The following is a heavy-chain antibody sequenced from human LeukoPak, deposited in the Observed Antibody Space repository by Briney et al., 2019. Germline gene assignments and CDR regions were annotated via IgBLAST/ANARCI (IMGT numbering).Heavy chain of an antibody. CDR3: ARGGARGFVGYDYVWGSYRYGPVDY. V-gene: IGHV1-2*02. J-gene: IGHJ4*02. D-gene: IGHD3-16*02. Sequence: ASVKVSRKASGYTFTGYYMHWVRQAPGQGLEWMGWINPNSGGTNYAQKFQGRVTMTGDTSISTAYMELSRLRSDDTAVYYCARGGARGFVGYDYVWGSYRYGPVDYWGQGTLVTVSS. CDR1: GYTFTGYY. CDR2: INPNSGGT.